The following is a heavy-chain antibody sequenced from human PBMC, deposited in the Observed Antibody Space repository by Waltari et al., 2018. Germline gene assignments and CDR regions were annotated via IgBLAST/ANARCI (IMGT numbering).Heavy chain of an antibody. CDR1: GGTFSSYA. Sequence: QVQLVQSGAEVKKPGSSVKVSCKASGGTFSSYAISWVRQAPGQGLEWMGRRFTSLGIANNAQKFQGRVTITADKATSTAYMELSSLRSEDTAVYYCLWDSSGYSDTDAFEIWGQGTMVTVSS. V-gene: IGHV1-69*04. J-gene: IGHJ3*02. D-gene: IGHD3-22*01. CDR2: RFTSLGIA. CDR3: LWDSSGYSDTDAFEI.